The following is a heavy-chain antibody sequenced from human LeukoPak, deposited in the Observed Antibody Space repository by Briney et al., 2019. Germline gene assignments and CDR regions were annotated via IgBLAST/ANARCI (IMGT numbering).Heavy chain of an antibody. Sequence: GASVKVSCKASGNSFTGYYIHWVRQAPGQGLEWMGWMNPNSGNTGYAQKFQGRVTITRNTSISTAYMELSSLRSEDTAVYYCARVRSGGFDYWGQGTLVTVSS. D-gene: IGHD3-3*01. CDR2: MNPNSGNT. CDR3: ARVRSGGFDY. CDR1: GNSFTGYY. J-gene: IGHJ4*02. V-gene: IGHV1-8*03.